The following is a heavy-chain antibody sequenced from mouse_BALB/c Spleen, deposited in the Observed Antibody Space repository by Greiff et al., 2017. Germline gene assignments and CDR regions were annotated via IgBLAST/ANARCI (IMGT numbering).Heavy chain of an antibody. CDR2: ISSGSSTI. J-gene: IGHJ4*01. V-gene: IGHV5-17*02. CDR1: GFTFSSFG. D-gene: IGHD1-2*01. Sequence: EVMLVESGGGLVQPGGSRKLSCAASGFTFSSFGMHWVRQAPEKGLEWVAYISSGSSTIYYADTVKGRFTISRDNPKNTLFLQMTSLRSEDTAMYYCARNYYGYGYAMDYWGQGTSVTVSS. CDR3: ARNYYGYGYAMDY.